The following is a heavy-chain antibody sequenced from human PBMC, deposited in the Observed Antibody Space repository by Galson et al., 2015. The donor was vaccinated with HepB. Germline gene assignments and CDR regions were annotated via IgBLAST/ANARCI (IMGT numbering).Heavy chain of an antibody. CDR3: ARGYCDSNPCRYYYYFMDV. CDR1: GYTFTDYY. V-gene: IGHV1-2*02. D-gene: IGHD2/OR15-2a*01. Sequence: SVKVSCKASGYTFTDYYVYWVRQAPGQGLEWMGWINPTSGGTNYARNFQGRVTMTRNTSISTAYMELSSLRSDDTAIYYCARGYCDSNPCRYYYYFMDVWGKGTTVTVSS. J-gene: IGHJ6*03. CDR2: INPTSGGT.